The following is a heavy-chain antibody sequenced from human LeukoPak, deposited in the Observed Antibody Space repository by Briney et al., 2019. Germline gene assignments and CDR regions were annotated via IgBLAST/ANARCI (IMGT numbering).Heavy chain of an antibody. J-gene: IGHJ3*02. V-gene: IGHV4-34*01. CDR1: GGSFSGYY. Sequence: SETLSLTCAVYGGSFSGYYWSWIRQPPGKGLEWIGEINHSGSTNYNPSLKSRVTISVDTSKNQVSLKLSSVTAADTAVYYCARPFYDYGDYDDAFDIWGQGTMVTVSS. CDR3: ARPFYDYGDYDDAFDI. CDR2: INHSGST. D-gene: IGHD4-17*01.